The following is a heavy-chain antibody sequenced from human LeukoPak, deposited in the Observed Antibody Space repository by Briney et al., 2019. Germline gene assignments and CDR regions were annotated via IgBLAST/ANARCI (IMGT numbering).Heavy chain of an antibody. V-gene: IGHV4-39*01. D-gene: IGHD6-19*01. CDR3: ASLRSHFDCSSGWYYFDY. J-gene: IGHJ4*02. CDR2: IYYSGST. CDR1: GDSISSSSYY. Sequence: SETLSLTCTVSGDSISSSSYYWGWIRQPPGKGLEWIGSIYYSGSTYYNPSLKSRVTISVDTSKNQFSLKLSSVTAADTAVYYCASLRSHFDCSSGWYYFDYWGQGTLVTVSS.